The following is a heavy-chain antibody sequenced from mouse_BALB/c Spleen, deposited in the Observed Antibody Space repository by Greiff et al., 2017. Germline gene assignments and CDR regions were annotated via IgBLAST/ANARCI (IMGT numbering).Heavy chain of an antibody. J-gene: IGHJ3*01. CDR2: ISSGGSYT. CDR3: ARREDYDPLAY. CDR1: GFTFSSYG. D-gene: IGHD2-4*01. Sequence: EVKLVESGGDLVKPGGSLKLSCAASGFTFSSYGMSWVRQTPDKRLEWVATISSGGSYTYYPDSVKGRFTISRDNAKNTLYLQMSSLKAEDTAMYYCARREDYDPLAYWGQGTLVTVSA. V-gene: IGHV5-6*02.